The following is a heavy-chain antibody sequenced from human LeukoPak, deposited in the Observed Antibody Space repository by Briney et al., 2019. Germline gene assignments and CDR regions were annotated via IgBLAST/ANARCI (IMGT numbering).Heavy chain of an antibody. CDR1: GFTVSSNY. CDR2: IYSGGST. CDR3: ARSPLSGTLAYCGGDCYGNAFDI. D-gene: IGHD2-21*02. J-gene: IGHJ3*02. V-gene: IGHV3-53*01. Sequence: PGGSLRLSCAASGFTVSSNYMSWVRQAPGKGLEWVSVIYSGGSTYYADSVKGRFTISRDNSKNTLNLQMNSLRAEDTAVYYCARSPLSGTLAYCGGDCYGNAFDIWGQGTMVTVSS.